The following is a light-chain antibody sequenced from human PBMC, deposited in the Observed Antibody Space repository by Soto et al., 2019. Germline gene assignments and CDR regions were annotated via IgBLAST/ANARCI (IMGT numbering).Light chain of an antibody. J-gene: IGKJ1*01. Sequence: EIVLTQSPGTLSLSPGERYTLSCGASQSVTSNYLAWYQHKPGQAPRLLIYLTSNRAAGIPARFSGSGSETDFTLTISDVEPEDFAVYYCHRRQSWPRTVGPGTKVEIK. CDR1: QSVTSNY. V-gene: IGKV3-11*01. CDR3: HRRQSWPRT. CDR2: LTS.